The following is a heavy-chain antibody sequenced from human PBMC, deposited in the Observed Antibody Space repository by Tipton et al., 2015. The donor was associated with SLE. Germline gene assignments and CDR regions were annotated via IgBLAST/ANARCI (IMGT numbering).Heavy chain of an antibody. CDR3: AKDRSSRVPDY. Sequence: SLRLSCAASGFTFSTYGMHWVRQAPGKGLEWVAVIWYDGSNKWYADSVEGRFTISRDNSRNTLYLQMNSLRAEDTGVYYCAKDRSSRVPDYWGQGTLVTVSS. CDR1: GFTFSTYG. V-gene: IGHV3-33*06. D-gene: IGHD6-13*01. CDR2: IWYDGSNK. J-gene: IGHJ4*02.